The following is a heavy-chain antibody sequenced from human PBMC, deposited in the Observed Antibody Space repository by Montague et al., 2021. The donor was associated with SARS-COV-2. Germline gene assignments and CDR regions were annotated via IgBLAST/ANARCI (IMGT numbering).Heavy chain of an antibody. D-gene: IGHD2-2*01. J-gene: IGHJ6*02. CDR3: TREGYQVLWSDYYYYGMDV. Sequence: SETLSLACSVSGEPISGFFWNWIRQPAGKGLEWIGRIYASGGTNYNPSLKSRVTISVDTSKNQFSLKLSSVTAADTAVYYCTREGYQVLWSDYYYYGMDVWGQGTTVTVSS. CDR1: GEPISGFF. V-gene: IGHV4-4*07. CDR2: IYASGGT.